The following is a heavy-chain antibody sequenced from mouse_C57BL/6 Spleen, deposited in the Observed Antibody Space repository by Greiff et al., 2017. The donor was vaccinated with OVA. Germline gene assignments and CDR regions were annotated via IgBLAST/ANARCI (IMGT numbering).Heavy chain of an antibody. CDR2: IYPRSGNT. V-gene: IGHV1-81*01. Sequence: QVQLKESGAELARPGASVKLSCKASGYTFTSYGISWVKQRTGQGLEWIGEIYPRSGNTYYNEKFKGKATLTADKSSSTAYMELRSLTSEDSAVYFCARPLDSSEFDYWGQGTTLTVSS. CDR1: GYTFTSYG. J-gene: IGHJ2*01. CDR3: ARPLDSSEFDY. D-gene: IGHD3-2*02.